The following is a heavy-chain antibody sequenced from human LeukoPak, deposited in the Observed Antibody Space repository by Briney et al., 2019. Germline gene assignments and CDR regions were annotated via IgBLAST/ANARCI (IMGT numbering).Heavy chain of an antibody. CDR1: GFTFSNYW. CDR3: ARSTGVGGWFH. D-gene: IGHD6-19*01. CDR2: IKEDGSEK. J-gene: IGHJ4*02. Sequence: PGGSLRLSCAASGFTFSNYWMSWVRQAPGKGLEWVAHIKEDGSEKHYVGSVKGRFTISRDNAKNSLYLQMHSLRVDDAAVYYCARSTGVGGWFHWGQGTLVTVSS. V-gene: IGHV3-7*01.